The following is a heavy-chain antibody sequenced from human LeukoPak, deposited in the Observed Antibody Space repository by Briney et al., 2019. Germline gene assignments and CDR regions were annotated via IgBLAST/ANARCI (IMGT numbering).Heavy chain of an antibody. CDR2: IYYSGST. D-gene: IGHD1-26*01. CDR1: GGSISSYY. Sequence: SETLSLTXTVSGGSISSYYWSSIRQPPGKGLEWIGYIYYSGSTNYNPSLKSRVTISVDTSKNQFSLKLSSVTAADTAVYYCARESGSYYEDAFDIWGQGTMVTVSS. J-gene: IGHJ3*02. CDR3: ARESGSYYEDAFDI. V-gene: IGHV4-59*01.